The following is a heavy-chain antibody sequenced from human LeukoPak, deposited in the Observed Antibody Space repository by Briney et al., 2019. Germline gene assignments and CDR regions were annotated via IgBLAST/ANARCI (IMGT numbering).Heavy chain of an antibody. CDR2: ISSSSSYI. D-gene: IGHD1-26*01. Sequence: GGSLRLSCAASGFTFSSYSMNWVRQAPGKGLEWVSSISSSSSYIYYADSVKGRFTISRDNAKNSLYLQMNSLRAEDTAVYYCARAGSGRSPDWFDPWGQGTLVTVSS. CDR3: ARAGSGRSPDWFDP. J-gene: IGHJ5*02. V-gene: IGHV3-21*01. CDR1: GFTFSSYS.